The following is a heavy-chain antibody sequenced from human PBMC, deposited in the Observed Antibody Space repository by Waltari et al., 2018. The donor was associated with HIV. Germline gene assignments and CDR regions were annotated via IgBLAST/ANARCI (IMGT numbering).Heavy chain of an antibody. CDR3: TTAIAVAGTWENWFDP. CDR1: GFTFGDYA. V-gene: IGHV3-49*04. D-gene: IGHD6-19*01. CDR2: IRSKAYGGTT. J-gene: IGHJ5*02. Sequence: EVQLVESGGGLVQPGRSLRLSCTASGFTFGDYAMSWVRQAPGRGLEWVGFIRSKAYGGTTEYAASGKGRFTISRDDSKSIAYLQMNSLKTEDTAVYYCTTAIAVAGTWENWFDPWGQGTLVTVSS.